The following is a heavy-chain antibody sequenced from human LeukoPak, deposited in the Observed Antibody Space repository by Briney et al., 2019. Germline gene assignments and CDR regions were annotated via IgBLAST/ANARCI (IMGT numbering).Heavy chain of an antibody. CDR1: GFTFSSYS. Sequence: GGSLRLSCAASGFTFSSYSMTWVRQAPGKGLEWVSSISSSSSYIYYADSVKGRFTISRDNAKNSLYLQMNSLRAEDTAVYYCARVFGGFGEFSSDYWGQGTLVTVSS. V-gene: IGHV3-21*01. CDR2: ISSSSSYI. J-gene: IGHJ4*02. CDR3: ARVFGGFGEFSSDY. D-gene: IGHD3-10*01.